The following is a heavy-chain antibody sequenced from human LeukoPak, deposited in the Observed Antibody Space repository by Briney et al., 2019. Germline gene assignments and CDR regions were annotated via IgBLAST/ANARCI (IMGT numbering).Heavy chain of an antibody. D-gene: IGHD5-12*01. Sequence: GGSLRLSCAASGFTFSSYAMSWVRQAPGKGLEGVSAISGSGGGTYYADSVKGRFSIYRDNSKNTVYLQMNSLRDEDTAVYYCEKAYGYRGFFPDFWGQGTLVTVSS. CDR2: ISGSGGGT. CDR1: GFTFSSYA. CDR3: EKAYGYRGFFPDF. V-gene: IGHV3-23*01. J-gene: IGHJ4*02.